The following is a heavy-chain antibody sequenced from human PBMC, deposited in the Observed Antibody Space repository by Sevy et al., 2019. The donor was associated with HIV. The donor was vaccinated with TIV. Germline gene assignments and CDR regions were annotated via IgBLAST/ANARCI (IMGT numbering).Heavy chain of an antibody. CDR3: ARVGVYSGYDWGVDY. J-gene: IGHJ4*02. CDR2: INHSGST. V-gene: IGHV4-34*01. CDR1: GGSFSGYY. Sequence: SETLSLTCAVYGGSFSGYYWSWIRQPPGKGLEWIGEINHSGSTNYNPSLKSRVTISVDTSKNQFSLKLSSVTAADTAVYYCARVGVYSGYDWGVDYWGQGTLVTVSS. D-gene: IGHD5-12*01.